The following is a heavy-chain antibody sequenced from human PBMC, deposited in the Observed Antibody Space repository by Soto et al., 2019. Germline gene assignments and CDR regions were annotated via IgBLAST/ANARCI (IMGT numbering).Heavy chain of an antibody. Sequence: QVQLQESGPGLVKPSETLSLTCTVSGASISSSYWSWFRQSPGKGLEWIGYVFYSGSTNYNPSLKSRVTISVDTSKNQFSLKLKSVTAADTAVYYCARGYYDSSGQSNTFDIWGQGTMVTVSS. D-gene: IGHD3-22*01. CDR1: GASISSSY. CDR2: VFYSGST. CDR3: ARGYYDSSGQSNTFDI. V-gene: IGHV4-59*01. J-gene: IGHJ3*02.